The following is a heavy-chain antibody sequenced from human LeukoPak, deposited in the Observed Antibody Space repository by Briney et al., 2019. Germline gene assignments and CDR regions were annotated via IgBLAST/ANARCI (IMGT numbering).Heavy chain of an antibody. D-gene: IGHD1-7*01. CDR1: DYPFTNFG. CDR2: ISAYNGNT. CDR3: ARDRGLELRGWFDP. V-gene: IGHV1-18*01. Sequence: ASVKVSCKASDYPFTNFGVSWVRQAPGQGLEWMGWISAYNGNTNYAQKLQGRVTMTTDTSTSTAYMELRSLRSDDTAVYYCARDRGLELRGWFDPWGQGTLVTVSS. J-gene: IGHJ5*02.